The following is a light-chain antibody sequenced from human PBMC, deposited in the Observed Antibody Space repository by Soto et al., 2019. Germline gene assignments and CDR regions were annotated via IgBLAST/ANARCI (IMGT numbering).Light chain of an antibody. CDR2: DAS. CDR1: QSISHW. CDR3: QPYSTYFSWT. Sequence: SKMTQSPSTLSTSVGDRVTITCRASQSISHWVAWFQQRPGKAPNLLIYDASSLESGVPSRFSGSGSGTEFTLTINSLQPDDFATYYCQPYSTYFSWTFGHRAKVDIK. J-gene: IGKJ1*01. V-gene: IGKV1-5*01.